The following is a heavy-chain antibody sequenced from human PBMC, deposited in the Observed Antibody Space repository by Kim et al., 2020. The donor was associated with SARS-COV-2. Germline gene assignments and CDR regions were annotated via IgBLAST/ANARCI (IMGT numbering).Heavy chain of an antibody. J-gene: IGHJ3*02. CDR1: GFTFSSYW. Sequence: GGSLRLSCAASGFTFSSYWMSWVRQAPGKGLEWVANIKQDGSEKYYVDSVKGRFTISRDNAKNSLYLQMNSLRAEDTAVYYCAREDFDWLSATPDAFDIWGQGTMVTVSS. V-gene: IGHV3-7*01. CDR3: AREDFDWLSATPDAFDI. CDR2: IKQDGSEK. D-gene: IGHD3-9*01.